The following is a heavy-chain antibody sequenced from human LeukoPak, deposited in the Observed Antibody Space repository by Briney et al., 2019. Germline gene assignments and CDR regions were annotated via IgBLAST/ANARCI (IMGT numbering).Heavy chain of an antibody. CDR1: GYSFTSYW. J-gene: IGHJ4*02. D-gene: IGHD3-3*01. Sequence: GESLKISCKGSGYSFTSYWIGWVRQMPGKGLEWMGIIYPGDSDTRYSPSFQGQVTISADKSISTAYLQWSSLKASVTAMYYCAWSNYNVEWLLDPPGVPGYYWGQGTLVTVSS. CDR3: AWSNYNVEWLLDPPGVPGYY. V-gene: IGHV5-51*01. CDR2: IYPGDSDT.